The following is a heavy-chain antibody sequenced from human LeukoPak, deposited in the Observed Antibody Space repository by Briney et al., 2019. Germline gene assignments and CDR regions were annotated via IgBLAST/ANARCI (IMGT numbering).Heavy chain of an antibody. V-gene: IGHV3-48*03. Sequence: GGSLRLSCAASGFTFSSYEMNWVRQAPGKGLEWVSYISSSGSTIYYADSVKGRFTISRDNAKNSLYLQMNSLRAEDTAVYYCAKGFDRYCSSTSCPPAWGQGTLVTVSS. J-gene: IGHJ5*02. D-gene: IGHD2-2*01. CDR1: GFTFSSYE. CDR3: AKGFDRYCSSTSCPPA. CDR2: ISSSGSTI.